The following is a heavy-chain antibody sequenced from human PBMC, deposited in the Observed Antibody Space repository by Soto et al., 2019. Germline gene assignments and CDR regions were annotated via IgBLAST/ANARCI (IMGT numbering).Heavy chain of an antibody. J-gene: IGHJ3*02. V-gene: IGHV3-9*01. CDR3: AKDKASTTGTTAAFDI. Sequence: EVQLVESGGGLVQPGRSLRLSCAASGFTFNDYAMHWVQQAPGKGLEWVSGISWNSGSIGYADSVKGRFTISRDNAKNSLYLQTNSLRAEDTALYYCAKDKASTTGTTAAFDIWGQGSMVPVSS. CDR1: GFTFNDYA. D-gene: IGHD1-1*01. CDR2: ISWNSGSI.